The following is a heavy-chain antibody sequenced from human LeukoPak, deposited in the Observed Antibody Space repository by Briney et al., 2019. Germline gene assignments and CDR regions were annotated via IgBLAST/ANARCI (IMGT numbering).Heavy chain of an antibody. CDR1: GFTFSNAW. V-gene: IGHV3-15*01. CDR2: IKSKTDGGTT. J-gene: IGHJ4*02. D-gene: IGHD2-15*01. Sequence: GGSLRLSCAASGFTFSNAWMSWVRQAPGKGLEWVGRIKSKTDGGTTDYAAPVKGRFTISRDGSKNTLYLQMNSLKTEDTAVYYCTTDSAMGGFDYWGQGTLVTVSS. CDR3: TTDSAMGGFDY.